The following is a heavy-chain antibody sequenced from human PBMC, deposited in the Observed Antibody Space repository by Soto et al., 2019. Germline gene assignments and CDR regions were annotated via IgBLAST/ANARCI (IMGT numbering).Heavy chain of an antibody. CDR1: GFSVSAYT. V-gene: IGHV3-30*09. CDR3: ARWEQPLFDC. D-gene: IGHD1-1*01. Sequence: QVQLVESGGGVVQPGRSLRLSCAASGFSVSAYTVHWVRQAPGKGLEWVAVISSDGNHKYYTDSVKGRFAISRDTSTNTVFLQMSSLGPEDTAVYYCARWEQPLFDCWGQGTLVTVSS. J-gene: IGHJ4*02. CDR2: ISSDGNHK.